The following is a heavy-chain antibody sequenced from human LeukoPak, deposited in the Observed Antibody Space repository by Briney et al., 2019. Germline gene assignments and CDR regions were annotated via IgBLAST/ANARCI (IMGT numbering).Heavy chain of an antibody. CDR1: GFTFNNYW. V-gene: IGHV3-23*01. Sequence: PGGSLRLSCAASGFTFNNYWMHWVRQAPGRGLEWVSAISGSGGGTYYADSVKGRFTISRDNSKNTLYLQMNSLRAEDTAVYYCASSGWPTANGYFDYWGQGTLVTVSS. CDR2: ISGSGGGT. CDR3: ASSGWPTANGYFDY. J-gene: IGHJ4*02. D-gene: IGHD6-19*01.